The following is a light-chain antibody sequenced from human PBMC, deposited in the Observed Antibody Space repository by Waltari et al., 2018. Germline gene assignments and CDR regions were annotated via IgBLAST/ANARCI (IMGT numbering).Light chain of an antibody. V-gene: IGKV1-NL1*01. J-gene: IGKJ1*01. Sequence: DIQMTQSQPLLAASVGNRVPITCRASQGISNTLAWYQQTPGKAPKLLLYLTSRLESGVPSRFSGSGSGTDYTLTISSLQPEDFATYYCQQHYSSLWTFGQGTKVEIK. CDR1: QGISNT. CDR2: LTS. CDR3: QQHYSSLWT.